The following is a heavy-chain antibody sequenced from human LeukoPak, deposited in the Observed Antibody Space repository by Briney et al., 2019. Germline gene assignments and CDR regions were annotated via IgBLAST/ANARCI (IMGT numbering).Heavy chain of an antibody. D-gene: IGHD3-10*01. V-gene: IGHV3-7*03. J-gene: IGHJ3*02. CDR2: IKQDGSEK. CDR1: GLTFSSRDW. CDR3: AKEELLVAFDI. Sequence: QTGGSLRLSCVASGLTFSSRDWMTWVRQAPGKGLEWVANIKQDGSEKYYVDSVKGRFTISRDNAKNSLYLQMNSLRAEDTALYYCAKEELLVAFDIWGQGTMVTVSS.